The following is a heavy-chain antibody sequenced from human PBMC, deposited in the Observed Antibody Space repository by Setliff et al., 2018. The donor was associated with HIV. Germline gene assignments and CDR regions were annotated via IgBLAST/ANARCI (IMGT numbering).Heavy chain of an antibody. V-gene: IGHV4-61*02. CDR2: IYTSGST. J-gene: IGHJ6*02. CDR3: ARENGRTNYYYYYGLDV. Sequence: SETLSLTCTVSGVSISSGTYYWSWVRQPAGKGLEWIGRIYTSGSTNYNPSLKSRVTISLDTSKSQFSLKLSSVTAADTAVYYCARENGRTNYYYYYGLDVWGQGTTVTVSS. CDR1: GVSISSGTYY.